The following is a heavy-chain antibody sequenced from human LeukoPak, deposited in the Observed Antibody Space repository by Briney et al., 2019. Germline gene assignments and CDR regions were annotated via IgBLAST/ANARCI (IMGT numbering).Heavy chain of an antibody. D-gene: IGHD2-2*01. CDR3: ARDRGSYARLGSEGWFDP. V-gene: IGHV1-2*02. J-gene: IGHJ5*02. CDR2: INPNDGDT. CDR1: GYTFTDYY. Sequence: EASVKVSCKASGYTFTDYYMHWVRQAPGQGFEWMGWINPNDGDTNYAQKFQGRVTITADKSTSTAYMELSSLRSEDTAVYYCARDRGSYARLGSEGWFDPWGQGTLVTVSS.